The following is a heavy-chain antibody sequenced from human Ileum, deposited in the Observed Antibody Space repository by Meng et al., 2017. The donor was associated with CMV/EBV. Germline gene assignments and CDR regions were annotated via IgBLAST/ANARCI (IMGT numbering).Heavy chain of an antibody. J-gene: IGHJ4*02. CDR1: GYTFITDV. CDR3: TRGGEVHSAKFDY. V-gene: IGHV7-4-1*02. D-gene: IGHD2-21*01. Sequence: QVQLVQLGYELREPGGSVRVSCKTYGYTFITDVINWVREAPGQRLGWMGWIKTSAANPTYAQDFIGRYVFSLDTSVSTAYLQISSLRAEDTAVYYCTRGGEVHSAKFDYWGQGTLVTVSS. CDR2: IKTSAANP.